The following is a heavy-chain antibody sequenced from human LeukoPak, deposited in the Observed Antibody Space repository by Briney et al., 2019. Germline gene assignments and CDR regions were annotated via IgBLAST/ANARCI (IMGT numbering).Heavy chain of an antibody. Sequence: GASVKVSCKASGYTFTSYAISWVRQAPGQGLEWMGWISAYNGNTNYAQKLQGRVTMTTDTSTSTAYMELRSLRSDDTAVYYCARHRGSTSGRSYYGMDVWGQGTTVTVSS. CDR2: ISAYNGNT. CDR3: ARHRGSTSGRSYYGMDV. CDR1: GYTFTSYA. D-gene: IGHD2-2*01. J-gene: IGHJ6*02. V-gene: IGHV1-18*01.